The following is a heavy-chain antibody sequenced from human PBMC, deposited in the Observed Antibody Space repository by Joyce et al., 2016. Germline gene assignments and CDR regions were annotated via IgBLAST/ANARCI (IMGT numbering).Heavy chain of an antibody. V-gene: IGHV3-30*18. CDR3: AKILTATYSSGWFLDY. CDR1: GLTLSNYG. J-gene: IGHJ4*02. CDR2: ISYDGMYK. D-gene: IGHD6-25*01. Sequence: QVQLVESGGGVVQPGRSLRLSCAASGLTLSNYGVHWVRQAPGKGLEWVAVISYDGMYKYYVDSVKGRFTISRDNSKNTVFLEMNSLRTEDTAVYYCAKILTATYSSGWFLDYWGQGTLVTVSS.